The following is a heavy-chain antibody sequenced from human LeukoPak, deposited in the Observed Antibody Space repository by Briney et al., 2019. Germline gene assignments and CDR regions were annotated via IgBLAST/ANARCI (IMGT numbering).Heavy chain of an antibody. J-gene: IGHJ6*03. CDR3: ARGGSVDRTSASCYGYYYYYMDV. V-gene: IGHV1-2*02. Sequence: ASVKVSCKASGYTFTGYYMHWVRQAPGQGLEWMGWINPNSGGTNYAQKFQGRVTMTRDTSISTAYMELSRLRSDDTAVYYCARGGSVDRTSASCYGYYYYYMDVWGKGTTVTISS. CDR2: INPNSGGT. D-gene: IGHD2-2*01. CDR1: GYTFTGYY.